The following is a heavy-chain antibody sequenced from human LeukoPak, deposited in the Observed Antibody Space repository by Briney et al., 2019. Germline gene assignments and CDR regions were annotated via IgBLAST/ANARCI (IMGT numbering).Heavy chain of an antibody. J-gene: IGHJ5*02. V-gene: IGHV4-4*07. Sequence: SETLSLTCNVSGVSISSYYWSWIRQPAGKGLEWIGRIHTSGSTNYNPSLKSRVTMSVDTSKNQFSLKLSSVTAADTAVYYCARGIAAVPNWFDPWGQGTLVTVSS. CDR2: IHTSGST. CDR3: ARGIAAVPNWFDP. CDR1: GVSISSYY. D-gene: IGHD6-13*01.